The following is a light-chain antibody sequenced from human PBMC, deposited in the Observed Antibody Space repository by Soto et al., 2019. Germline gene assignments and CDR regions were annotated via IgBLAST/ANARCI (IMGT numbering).Light chain of an antibody. V-gene: IGKV1-5*01. Sequence: DVQMTQSPSTLAASVGDRVTITCRASENIKNWLAWYQQTPGKAPKVLISDASRLETGVPSRFSGSGYGTDFAPTITILQTGDFGNDDCHHYGLHPKTFGKGTTVEVE. J-gene: IGKJ1*01. CDR2: DAS. CDR1: ENIKNW. CDR3: HHYGLHPKT.